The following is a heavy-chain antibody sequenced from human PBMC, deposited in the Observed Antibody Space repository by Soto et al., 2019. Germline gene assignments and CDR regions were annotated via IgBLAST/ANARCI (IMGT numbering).Heavy chain of an antibody. CDR2: INDDGSAT. D-gene: IGHD3-10*01. V-gene: IGHV3-74*01. Sequence: GGSLRLSCAASGFTFSSHWLHWVRQVPGKGLMWVSRINDDGSATSYADSVKGRFTISRDDAKNTLYLQMNSLRGDDTAVYYCGRGQGGSGTSWTMDVWGQGTTVTVSS. CDR1: GFTFSSHW. CDR3: GRGQGGSGTSWTMDV. J-gene: IGHJ6*02.